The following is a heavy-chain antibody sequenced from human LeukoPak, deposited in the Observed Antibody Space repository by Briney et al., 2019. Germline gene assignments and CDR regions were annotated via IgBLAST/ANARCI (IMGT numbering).Heavy chain of an antibody. Sequence: SETLSLTCTVSGGSISSSSYYWGWIRQPPGKGLEWIGSIYYSGSTYYNPSPKSRVTISVDTSKNQFSLKLSSVTAADTAVYYCARDSSGSLDYWGQGTLVTVSS. J-gene: IGHJ4*02. CDR1: GGSISSSSYY. CDR3: ARDSSGSLDY. CDR2: IYYSGST. V-gene: IGHV4-39*07. D-gene: IGHD3-22*01.